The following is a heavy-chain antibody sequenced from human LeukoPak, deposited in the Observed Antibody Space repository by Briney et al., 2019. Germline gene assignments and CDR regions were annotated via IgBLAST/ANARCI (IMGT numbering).Heavy chain of an antibody. V-gene: IGHV4-4*02. Sequence: PSETLSLTCAVSGGSISSSNWWTWVRQPPGKGLEWIGEIYHAGNTNYNPSLKSRVTISVNKSKNQFSLKLTSVTAADTAVYYRATEAYCDSSGPHFDYWGQGTLVTVSS. J-gene: IGHJ4*02. D-gene: IGHD3-22*01. CDR3: ATEAYCDSSGPHFDY. CDR1: GGSISSSNW. CDR2: IYHAGNT.